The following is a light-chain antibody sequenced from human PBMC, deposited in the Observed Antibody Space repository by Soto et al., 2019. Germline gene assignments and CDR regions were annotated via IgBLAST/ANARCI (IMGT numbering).Light chain of an antibody. J-gene: IGLJ3*02. CDR3: CSYAGSYSKV. V-gene: IGLV2-11*01. CDR2: DVS. CDR1: SSDVGGYNY. Sequence: QSPLTQPRSVSGSPGQSVTISCTGTSSDVGGYNYVSWYQQHPGKAPKLMIYDVSKRPSGVPDRFSGSKSGNTASLTISGLQAEDEADYYCCSYAGSYSKVFGGGTKLTVL.